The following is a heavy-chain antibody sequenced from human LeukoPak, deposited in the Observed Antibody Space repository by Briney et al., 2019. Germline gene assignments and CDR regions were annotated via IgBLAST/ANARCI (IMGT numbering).Heavy chain of an antibody. J-gene: IGHJ4*02. CDR3: ARRSSNGELDY. D-gene: IGHD2-8*01. CDR2: IYYSGST. V-gene: IGHV4-31*03. Sequence: SQTLSLTCTVSGGSISSGGYYWSWIRQHPGKGLEWIGYIYYSGSTYYNPSLKSRVVISVDTSKNQFSLKLSSVTAADTAVYYCARRSSNGELDYWGQGTLVTVSS. CDR1: GGSISSGGYY.